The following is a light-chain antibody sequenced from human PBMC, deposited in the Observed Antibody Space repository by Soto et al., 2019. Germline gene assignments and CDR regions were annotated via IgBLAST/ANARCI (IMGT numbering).Light chain of an antibody. Sequence: EIVLTQSPGTLSLSPGERATLSCRASQSVSNNYLAWYQQQPGQAPRLLIYGASSRATDIPDRFGGSGSGTDFTLTISRLEPEDFAVYYCQQYGSSPLTFGQGTKVGIK. V-gene: IGKV3-20*01. CDR3: QQYGSSPLT. J-gene: IGKJ1*01. CDR1: QSVSNNY. CDR2: GAS.